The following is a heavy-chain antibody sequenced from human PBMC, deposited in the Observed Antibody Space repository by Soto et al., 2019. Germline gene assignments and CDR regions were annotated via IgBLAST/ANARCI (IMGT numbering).Heavy chain of an antibody. CDR2: INHSGDT. Sequence: SETLSLTCAVYGGSFSGYYWSWIRQPPGKGLEWSREINHSGDTNYSPSPNSQVTISVDTSKNQFSLSLSSVTAADTAVYYCASPRGYSYGHYYYYYGMDVWGQGTTVTVSS. V-gene: IGHV4-34*01. D-gene: IGHD5-18*01. CDR1: GGSFSGYY. J-gene: IGHJ6*02. CDR3: ASPRGYSYGHYYYYYGMDV.